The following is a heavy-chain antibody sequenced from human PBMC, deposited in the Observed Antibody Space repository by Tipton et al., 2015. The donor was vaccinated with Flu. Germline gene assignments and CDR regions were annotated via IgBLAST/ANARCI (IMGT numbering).Heavy chain of an antibody. CDR2: ISVYNGNT. CDR1: GYIFTKYD. Sequence: QLVQSGPEVKKPGASVKVSCKASGYIFTKYDVNWVRQAPGQGLEWLGWISVYNGNTDYAQSVQGRVTMTTDTSTSTAYMELRSLRSDDTAVYYCASRAGFEELPQPYYCFGMDVWGQGTTVTVSS. V-gene: IGHV1-18*01. D-gene: IGHD3-10*01. CDR3: ASRAGFEELPQPYYCFGMDV. J-gene: IGHJ6*02.